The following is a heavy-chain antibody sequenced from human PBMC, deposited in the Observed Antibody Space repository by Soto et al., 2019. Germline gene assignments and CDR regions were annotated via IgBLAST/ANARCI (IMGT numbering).Heavy chain of an antibody. J-gene: IGHJ4*02. CDR1: GGSISSSNW. D-gene: IGHD3-10*01. Sequence: SETLSLTCAVSGGSISSSNWWSWVRQPPGKGLEWIGEIYHSGSTYYNPSLKSRVTISVDTSKNQFSLKLSSVTAADTAVYYCARTLIRITMVRGVIYYFDYWGQGTLVTVSS. CDR2: IYHSGST. V-gene: IGHV4-4*02. CDR3: ARTLIRITMVRGVIYYFDY.